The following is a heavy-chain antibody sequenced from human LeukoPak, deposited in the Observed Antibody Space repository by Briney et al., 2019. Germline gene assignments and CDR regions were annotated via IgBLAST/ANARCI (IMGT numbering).Heavy chain of an antibody. J-gene: IGHJ4*02. D-gene: IGHD3-22*01. CDR3: ARLSQMYYYDSSGYYDY. CDR2: ISGSGGST. CDR1: GFTFSSYA. Sequence: GGSLRLSCAASGFTFSSYAMSWVRQAPGKGLEWVSAISGSGGSTYYADSVKGRFTISRDNSKNTLYLQMNSLRAEDTAVYYCARLSQMYYYDSSGYYDYWGRGTLVTVSS. V-gene: IGHV3-23*01.